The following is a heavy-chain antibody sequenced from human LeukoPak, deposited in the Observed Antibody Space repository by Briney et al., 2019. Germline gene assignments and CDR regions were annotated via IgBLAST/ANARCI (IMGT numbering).Heavy chain of an antibody. CDR3: ATVSYFDY. CDR1: GGSFSGYY. CDR2: IYYSGST. V-gene: IGHV4-34*01. Sequence: SETLSLTCAVYGGSFSGYYWSWIRQPPGKGLEWIGSIYYSGSTYYNPSLKSRVTISVDTSKNQFSLKLSSVTAADTAVYYCATVSYFDYWGQGTLVTVSS. J-gene: IGHJ4*02.